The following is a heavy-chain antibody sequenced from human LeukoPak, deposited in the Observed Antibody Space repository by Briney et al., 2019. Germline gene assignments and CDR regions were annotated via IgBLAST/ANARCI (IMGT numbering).Heavy chain of an antibody. J-gene: IGHJ5*02. CDR3: ARGGRITIYS. Sequence: SETLSLTCTVSGGSISSYYWSWIRQPPGKGLEWIGYIYFSGSTNYNPSLNSRVTISVDTSKNQFSLNLSSVTAADTAVYYCARGGRITIYSWGQGTLVTVSS. CDR1: GGSISSYY. V-gene: IGHV4-59*01. CDR2: IYFSGST. D-gene: IGHD3-9*01.